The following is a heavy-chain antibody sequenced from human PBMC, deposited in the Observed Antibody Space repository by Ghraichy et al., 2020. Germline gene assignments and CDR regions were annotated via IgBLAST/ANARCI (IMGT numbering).Heavy chain of an antibody. D-gene: IGHD3-22*01. Sequence: GGSLRLSCVASGFTFSNSWMTWVRQTPGKGLEWVAPIRSKTVGESTEYSAPVKGSFTISKADSKNTVYLQMNSLKTEDTAVYYCTTTLLYYLIGGSYLSLDYWGQGTLVTVSS. CDR2: IRSKTVGEST. CDR1: GFTFSNSW. V-gene: IGHV3-15*01. J-gene: IGHJ4*02. CDR3: TTTLLYYLIGGSYLSLDY.